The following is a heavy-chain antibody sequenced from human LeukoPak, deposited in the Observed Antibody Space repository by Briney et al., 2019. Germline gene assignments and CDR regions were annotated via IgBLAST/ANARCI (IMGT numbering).Heavy chain of an antibody. J-gene: IGHJ3*02. D-gene: IGHD3-16*01. CDR3: ARHNVGGPSAAFYI. V-gene: IGHV4-39*01. CDR1: GGSISSSSYY. Sequence: PSVTLSLTCTVAGGSISSSSYYWGWIRQPPGKGLEWIGSIYYSGSTYYNPSLKSRVTISVDTSKNQFSLKLSSMTAADAAVYYCARHNVGGPSAAFYIWAQGTMVTVSS. CDR2: IYYSGST.